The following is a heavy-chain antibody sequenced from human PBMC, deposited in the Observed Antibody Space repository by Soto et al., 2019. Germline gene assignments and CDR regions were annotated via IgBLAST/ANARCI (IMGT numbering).Heavy chain of an antibody. CDR1: GGSFSGYY. CDR2: INHSEST. CDR3: ARRGVAGTLDY. Sequence: HVQLQQWGAGLLKPSETLSLTCAVYGGSFSGYYWNWIRQPPGKGLEWIGEINHSESTNYNPSLKSRLTISVDTSKNQFSLKLSSVTAADTAVYFCARRGVAGTLDYWGQGTLVTVSS. D-gene: IGHD6-19*01. J-gene: IGHJ4*02. V-gene: IGHV4-34*01.